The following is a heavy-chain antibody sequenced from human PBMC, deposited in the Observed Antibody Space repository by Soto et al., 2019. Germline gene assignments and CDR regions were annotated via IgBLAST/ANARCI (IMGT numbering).Heavy chain of an antibody. CDR1: GFTFSSYA. CDR2: ISGSGGST. Sequence: EVQLLESGGGLVQPGGSLRLSCAASGFTFSSYAMSWVRQAPGKGLEWVSAISGSGGSTYYADSVKGRFTISRDNSKNTMYLQMNSLRAEDTAVYYCAKGINRGVIGHFDYWGQGTLVTVS. J-gene: IGHJ4*02. V-gene: IGHV3-23*01. D-gene: IGHD3-10*01. CDR3: AKGINRGVIGHFDY.